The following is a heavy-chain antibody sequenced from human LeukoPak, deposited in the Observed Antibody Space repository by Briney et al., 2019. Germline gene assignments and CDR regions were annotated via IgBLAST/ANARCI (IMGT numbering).Heavy chain of an antibody. CDR3: AREVGGSGNQYFQH. Sequence: PSETLSLTCTVSGGSISSYYWSWIRQPPGKGLEWIGGISYSGSTYSNPSLKSRVTISVDTSKNQFSLKLTSVTAADTAVYYCAREVGGSGNQYFQHWGQGTLVTVSS. D-gene: IGHD3-10*01. J-gene: IGHJ1*01. CDR1: GGSISSYY. V-gene: IGHV4-59*05. CDR2: ISYSGST.